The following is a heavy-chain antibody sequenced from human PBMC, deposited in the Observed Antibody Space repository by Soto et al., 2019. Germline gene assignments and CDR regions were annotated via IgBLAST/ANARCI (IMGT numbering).Heavy chain of an antibody. D-gene: IGHD6-6*01. CDR2: IYYSGST. V-gene: IGHV4-39*01. J-gene: IGHJ5*02. CDR1: GGSISSSSYH. Sequence: QLQLQESGPGLVKPSETLSLTCTVSGGSISSSSYHWGWIRQPPGKGLEWIGSIYYSGSTYYNPSLKSRVTISVDTSENQFSLKLSSVTAADTAVYYCARYSPSSGWFDPWGQGTLVTVSS. CDR3: ARYSPSSGWFDP.